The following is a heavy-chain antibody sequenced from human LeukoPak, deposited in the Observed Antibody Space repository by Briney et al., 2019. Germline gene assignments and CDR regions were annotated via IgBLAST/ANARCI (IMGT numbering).Heavy chain of an antibody. J-gene: IGHJ4*02. CDR2: ISSSSSYI. V-gene: IGHV3-21*01. CDR1: GFTFSSYS. CDR3: ARDRDYYDSSGYFTSPFDY. Sequence: PGGSLRLSCAASGFTFSSYSMNWVRQAPGKGLEWVSSISSSSSYIYYADSVKGRFTISRDNAKNSLYLQMHSLRAEDTAVYYCARDRDYYDSSGYFTSPFDYWGQGTLVTVSS. D-gene: IGHD3-22*01.